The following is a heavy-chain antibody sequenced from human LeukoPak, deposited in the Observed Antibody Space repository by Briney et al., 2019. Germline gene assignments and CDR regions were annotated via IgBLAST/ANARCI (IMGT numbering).Heavy chain of an antibody. CDR1: GFTFSSYE. CDR2: ISSSGTTI. Sequence: GRSLRLSCAASGFTFSSYEMNWVRQAAGKGLEWVSYISSSGTTIYYADPVKGRFTISRDNAKNSLYLQMNSLRAEDTAIYYCATKRAVRGDYWGQGTLVTVSS. J-gene: IGHJ4*02. D-gene: IGHD3-10*01. V-gene: IGHV3-48*03. CDR3: ATKRAVRGDY.